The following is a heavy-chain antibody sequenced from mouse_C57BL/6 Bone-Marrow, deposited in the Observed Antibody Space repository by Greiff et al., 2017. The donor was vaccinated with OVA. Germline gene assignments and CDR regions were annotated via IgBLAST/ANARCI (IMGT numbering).Heavy chain of an antibody. J-gene: IGHJ2*01. CDR2: IYPSDSET. Sequence: QVQLQQPGAELVRPGSSVKLSCKASGYTFTSYWMDWVKQRPGQGLEWIGNIYPSDSETHYNQKFKDKATLTVDKSSSTAYMQLSSLTSGDSAVYYCARRNDGYYDYWGQGTTLTVSS. D-gene: IGHD2-3*01. V-gene: IGHV1-61*01. CDR3: ARRNDGYYDY. CDR1: GYTFTSYW.